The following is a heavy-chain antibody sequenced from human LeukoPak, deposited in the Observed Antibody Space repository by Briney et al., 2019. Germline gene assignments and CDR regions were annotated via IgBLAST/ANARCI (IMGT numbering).Heavy chain of an antibody. CDR3: AANSADYNTLGSSYKV. CDR2: FSYSGTT. CDR1: SASINSSPYF. D-gene: IGHD3-10*01. J-gene: IGHJ4*02. Sequence: SETLSLTCTVSSASINSSPYFWAWIRQSPGKGLEWIGSFSYSGTTYYNPSLKSRVTISVDTSKNQFSLKLNSVTAADTAVFYCAANSADYNTLGSSYKVWGQGTLVTVSS. V-gene: IGHV4-39*01.